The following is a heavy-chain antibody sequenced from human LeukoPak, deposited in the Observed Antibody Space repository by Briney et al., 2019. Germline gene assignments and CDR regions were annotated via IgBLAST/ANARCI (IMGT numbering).Heavy chain of an antibody. CDR3: TRGLRLGCCSGGSCYYWFDP. CDR1: GGSFSGYY. Sequence: SETLSLTCAVYGGSFSGYYWSWIRQPPGKGLEWIGEINHSGSTNYNPSLQSRVTISADTSKNQFSLNLRSVIAADTAVYYCTRGLRLGCCSGGSCYYWFDPWGQGTRVTVSS. CDR2: INHSGST. J-gene: IGHJ5*02. V-gene: IGHV4-34*01. D-gene: IGHD2-15*01.